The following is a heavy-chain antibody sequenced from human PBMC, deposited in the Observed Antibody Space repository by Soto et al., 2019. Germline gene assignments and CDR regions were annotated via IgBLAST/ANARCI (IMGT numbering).Heavy chain of an antibody. D-gene: IGHD4-17*01. V-gene: IGHV3-73*01. J-gene: IGHJ4*02. CDR3: SANDYDDHTNFDQ. Sequence: EVQFVESGGGLVQPGGSLKLSCAVSGLTFSGSAMHWVRLASGKGLEWVGHIRKKANNYATAYAASVKGRFTISRDDSKNMAYLQMNSLKTEDTAVYYCSANDYDDHTNFDQWGQGTLVTVSS. CDR1: GLTFSGSA. CDR2: IRKKANNYAT.